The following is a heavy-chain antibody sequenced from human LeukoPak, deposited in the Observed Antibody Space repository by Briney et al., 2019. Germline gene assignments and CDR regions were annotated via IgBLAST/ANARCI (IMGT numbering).Heavy chain of an antibody. CDR2: IYYSGSAYGLICNDATT. D-gene: IGHD4-17*01. Sequence: SETLSLTCTVSGDSVSSGTYYWGWIRQPPGRGLEWIGIIYYSGSAYGLICNDATTYYNPSLRSRLTISMDTSKNQFSLKLNSVTAADTAFYYCATITFYSSTGTPNWFDPWGQGTLVTVSS. V-gene: IGHV4-39*07. J-gene: IGHJ5*02. CDR3: ATITFYSSTGTPNWFDP. CDR1: GDSVSSGTYY.